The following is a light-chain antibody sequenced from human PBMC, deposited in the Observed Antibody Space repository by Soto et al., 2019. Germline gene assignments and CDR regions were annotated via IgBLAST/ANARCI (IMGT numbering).Light chain of an antibody. Sequence: EIVLTQSPVTLSLSPGERATLSCRASQSVTTFLAWYQQKPGQAPRLLIYDASKRATGIPARFSGSGSGTEVTLTISSREPEDVAVYYWQQRTNWPLTFGGGTKVEIK. CDR3: QQRTNWPLT. CDR2: DAS. V-gene: IGKV3-11*01. CDR1: QSVTTF. J-gene: IGKJ4*01.